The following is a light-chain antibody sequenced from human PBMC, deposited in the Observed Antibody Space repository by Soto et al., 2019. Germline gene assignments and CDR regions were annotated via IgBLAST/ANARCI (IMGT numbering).Light chain of an antibody. CDR1: QSIGSY. Sequence: EIVLTQSPATLSLSPGEGATLSCRASQSIGSYLAWYQQKPGQAPRLLICDASNRATGIPARFSGSGSVTDFTLTISSLEPEDFSVYFCQQRSEWPLTFGGGTKVEIK. V-gene: IGKV3-11*01. CDR3: QQRSEWPLT. CDR2: DAS. J-gene: IGKJ4*01.